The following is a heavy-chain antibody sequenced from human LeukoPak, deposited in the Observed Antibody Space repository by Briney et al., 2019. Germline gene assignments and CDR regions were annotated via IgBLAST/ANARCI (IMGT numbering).Heavy chain of an antibody. V-gene: IGHV4-34*01. D-gene: IGHD3-22*01. CDR2: INHSGST. Sequence: SETLSLTCAVYGGSFSGYYWSWIRQPPGKGLEWIGEINHSGSTNYNPSLKSRVTISVDTSKNQFSLKLSSVTAEDTAVYYCARDYYDSSGPTTGVDYWGQGTLVTVSS. CDR1: GGSFSGYY. CDR3: ARDYYDSSGPTTGVDY. J-gene: IGHJ4*02.